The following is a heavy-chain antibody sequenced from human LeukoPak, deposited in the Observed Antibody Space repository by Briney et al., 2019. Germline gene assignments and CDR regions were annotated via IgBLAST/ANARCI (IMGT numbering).Heavy chain of an antibody. J-gene: IGHJ4*02. CDR2: INHSGST. CDR3: ARVMVTPHVFDY. V-gene: IGHV4-34*01. Sequence: SETLSLTCAVYGGSFSGYYWSWIRQPPGKGLEWIGEINHSGSTNYNPSLKSRVTISVDTSKNQFSLKLSSVTAADTAVYYCARVMVTPHVFDYWGQGTLVTVSS. D-gene: IGHD4-23*01. CDR1: GGSFSGYY.